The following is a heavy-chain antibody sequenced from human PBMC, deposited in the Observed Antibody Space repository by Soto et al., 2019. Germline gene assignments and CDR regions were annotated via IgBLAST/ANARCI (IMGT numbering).Heavy chain of an antibody. D-gene: IGHD5-18*01. J-gene: IGHJ4*02. V-gene: IGHV3-23*01. CDR2: ISDSGYST. Sequence: GSLRLSCAASGFTFSNYPMNRVRQAPGKGLEWVSAISDSGYSTDYVDSVKGRFTISRDNSKNTLYLQMNSLRAEDTAVYYCAKLQAYTYGPGAYFDYWGQGTLVTVSS. CDR1: GFTFSNYP. CDR3: AKLQAYTYGPGAYFDY.